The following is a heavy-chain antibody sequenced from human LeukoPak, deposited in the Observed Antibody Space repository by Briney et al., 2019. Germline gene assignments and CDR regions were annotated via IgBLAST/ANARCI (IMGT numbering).Heavy chain of an antibody. CDR3: ARGVSYDYVWGSYRRIFDY. CDR2: ISAKNGNT. D-gene: IGHD3-16*02. V-gene: IGHV1-18*01. J-gene: IGHJ4*02. Sequence: ASVKVSCKASGYTFTNYGMSWVRQAPGQGLEWMGWISAKNGNTDYAQKLQGRVTMTRNTSISTAYMELSSLRSEDTAVYYCARGVSYDYVWGSYRRIFDYWGQGTLVTVSS. CDR1: GYTFTNYG.